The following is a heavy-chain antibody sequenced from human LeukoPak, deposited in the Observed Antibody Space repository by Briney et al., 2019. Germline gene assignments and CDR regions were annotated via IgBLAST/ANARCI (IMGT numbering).Heavy chain of an antibody. D-gene: IGHD3-10*01. V-gene: IGHV4-61*02. CDR2: IYTSGST. J-gene: IGHJ4*02. Sequence: SETLSLTCTVSGYSISSGYYWGWIRQPAGKGLEWIGRIYTSGSTNYNPSLKSRVTISVDTSKNQFSLKLSSVTAADTAVYYCARSGITMVRGVDYWGQGTLVTVSS. CDR1: GYSISSGYY. CDR3: ARSGITMVRGVDY.